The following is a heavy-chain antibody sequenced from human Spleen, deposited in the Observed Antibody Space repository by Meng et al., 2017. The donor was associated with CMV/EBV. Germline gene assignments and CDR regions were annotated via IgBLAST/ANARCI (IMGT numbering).Heavy chain of an antibody. D-gene: IGHD2-15*01. CDR2: INYSGRP. Sequence: SETLSLTCAAHGGTFSSYYWSWIRQSPGKGLEWIGEINYSGRPNYNPSLQSRVSISIDTSKNQFSLNVNSVTAADTAVYYCARVEGGGLFDPWGRGTLVTVSS. CDR1: GGTFSSYY. V-gene: IGHV4-34*01. J-gene: IGHJ5*02. CDR3: ARVEGGGLFDP.